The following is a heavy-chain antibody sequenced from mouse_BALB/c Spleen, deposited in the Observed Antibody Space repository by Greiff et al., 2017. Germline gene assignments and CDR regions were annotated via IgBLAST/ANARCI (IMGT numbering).Heavy chain of an antibody. V-gene: IGHV3-2*02. D-gene: IGHD1-1*01. J-gene: IGHJ2*01. CDR1: GYSITSDYA. CDR3: ARITTVVDMYYFDY. CDR2: ISYSGST. Sequence: DMQLQESGPGLVKPSQSLSLTCTVTGYSITSDYAWNWIRQFPGNKLEWMGYISYSGSTSYNPSLKSRISITRDTSKNQFFLQLNSVTTEDTATYYCARITTVVDMYYFDYWGQGTTLTVSS.